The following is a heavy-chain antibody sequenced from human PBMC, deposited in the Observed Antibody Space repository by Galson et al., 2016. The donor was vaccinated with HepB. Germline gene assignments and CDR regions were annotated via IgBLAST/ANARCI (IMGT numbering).Heavy chain of an antibody. V-gene: IGHV7-4-1*02. CDR1: RYTFTSFA. CDR3: ARVGDYGYPPSGPLDI. Sequence: SVKVSCKASRYTFTSFAMNWVRQAPGQGLEWMGWINTNTGNPTYAQGFTGRFVFSLDTSVSTTYLQISRLKAEDTAVYYCARVGDYGYPPSGPLDIWGQGTMVTVSS. CDR2: INTNTGNP. D-gene: IGHD4/OR15-4a*01. J-gene: IGHJ3*02.